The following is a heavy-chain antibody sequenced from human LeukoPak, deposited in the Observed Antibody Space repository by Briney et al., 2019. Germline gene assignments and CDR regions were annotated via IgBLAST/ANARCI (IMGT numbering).Heavy chain of an antibody. V-gene: IGHV1-2*02. Sequence: ASVKVSCKASGYTFTGYYMHWVRQAPGQGLEWMGWINPNSGGTNYAQKFQGRVTMTRDTSISTAYMELSGLRSDDTAVYYCARRARGYSYGRGYYYYYMDVWGKGTTVTVSS. CDR2: INPNSGGT. J-gene: IGHJ6*03. CDR1: GYTFTGYY. D-gene: IGHD5-18*01. CDR3: ARRARGYSYGRGYYYYYMDV.